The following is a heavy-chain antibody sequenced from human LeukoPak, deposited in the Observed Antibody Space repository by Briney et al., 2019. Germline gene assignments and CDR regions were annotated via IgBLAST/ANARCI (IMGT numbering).Heavy chain of an antibody. V-gene: IGHV4-30-4*08. CDR1: GGSISSGDYY. D-gene: IGHD5-18*01. J-gene: IGHJ4*02. CDR2: IYYSGST. CDR3: ARGIPYSYGSHYFDY. Sequence: PSQTLSLTCTVSGGSISSGDYYWSWIRQPPGKGLEWIGYIYYSGSTYYNPSLKSRVTISVDTSKNQFSLKLSSVTAADTAVYYCARGIPYSYGSHYFDYWGQGTLVTVSS.